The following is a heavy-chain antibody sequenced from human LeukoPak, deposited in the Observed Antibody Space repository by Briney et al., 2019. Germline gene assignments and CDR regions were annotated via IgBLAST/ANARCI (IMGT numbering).Heavy chain of an antibody. Sequence: GGSLRLSCAASGFTFSSYAMNWVRQAPGKGLEWVSGISGGGGSTYYADSGKGRFTISRDNSKNTLYLQMNSLRAEDTAVYYCAKFLPTHIVVANYYFDYWGQGTLVTVSS. D-gene: IGHD2-21*01. CDR2: ISGGGGST. CDR1: GFTFSSYA. CDR3: AKFLPTHIVVANYYFDY. J-gene: IGHJ4*02. V-gene: IGHV3-23*01.